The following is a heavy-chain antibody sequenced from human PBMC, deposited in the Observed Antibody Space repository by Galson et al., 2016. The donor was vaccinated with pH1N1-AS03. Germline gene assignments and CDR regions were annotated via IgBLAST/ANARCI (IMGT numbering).Heavy chain of an antibody. CDR1: GYIFTSFW. V-gene: IGHV5-51*01. J-gene: IGHJ4*02. Sequence: SGAEVKKPGDSLTISCQASGYIFTSFWIGWVRQMPGKGLEWMGIIYPDDSDTRYSPSFQGQVTISADKSITTAYLQWTSLKALDTAIYYCAKRYGYYSDYWGQGTPVTVSS. D-gene: IGHD2-15*01. CDR3: AKRYGYYSDY. CDR2: IYPDDSDT.